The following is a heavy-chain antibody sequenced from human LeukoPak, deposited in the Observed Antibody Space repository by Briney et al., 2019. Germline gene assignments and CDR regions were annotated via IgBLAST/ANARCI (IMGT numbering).Heavy chain of an antibody. Sequence: GGSLRLPCATSGFTISDYSMNWVRKAPGKGLEWVSAISGSGGSTYYADSVKGRFTISRDNSKNTLYLQMNSLRAEDTAVYYCAKSRGIAVFDYWGQGTLVTVSS. CDR3: AKSRGIAVFDY. V-gene: IGHV3-23*01. CDR1: GFTISDYS. CDR2: ISGSGGST. J-gene: IGHJ4*02. D-gene: IGHD6-19*01.